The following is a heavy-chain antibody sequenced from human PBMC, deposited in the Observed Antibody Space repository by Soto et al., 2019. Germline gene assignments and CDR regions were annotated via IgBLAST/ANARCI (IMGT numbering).Heavy chain of an antibody. Sequence: SETLSLTCTVSGGSISSYYWSWSRQPPGKGLEWIGYIYYSGSTNYNPSLKSRVTISVDTSKNQFSLKLSSVTAADTAVYYCARGFGIVATIPDYWGQGTLVTVSS. V-gene: IGHV4-59*01. D-gene: IGHD5-12*01. CDR3: ARGFGIVATIPDY. CDR1: GGSISSYY. J-gene: IGHJ4*02. CDR2: IYYSGST.